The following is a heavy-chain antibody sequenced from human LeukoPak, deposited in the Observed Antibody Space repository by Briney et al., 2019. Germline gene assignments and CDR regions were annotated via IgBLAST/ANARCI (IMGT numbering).Heavy chain of an antibody. CDR1: GFTFSSYD. CDR3: ARGGMTAIPSDAFDL. CDR2: LTSNSRYI. J-gene: IGHJ3*01. Sequence: GGSLRLSCAPCGFTFSSYDMKWVRQARGKGVEWVSYLTSNSRYIYYGDSVKRRFPVSRDNPHHSLYLEMTSLRAEDTAVYYCARGGMTAIPSDAFDLWGQGTMVTVSS. V-gene: IGHV3-21*01. D-gene: IGHD2-21*02.